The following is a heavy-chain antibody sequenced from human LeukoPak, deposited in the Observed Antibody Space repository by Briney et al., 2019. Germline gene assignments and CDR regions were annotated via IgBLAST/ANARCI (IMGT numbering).Heavy chain of an antibody. CDR3: ARGPYYYGSGTFYYYYGMDG. J-gene: IGHJ6*04. CDR1: GGSFSGYY. D-gene: IGHD3-10*01. CDR2: INHSGST. V-gene: IGHV4-34*01. Sequence: SETLSLTCAVYGGSFSGYYWSWIRQPPGKGLEWMGEINHSGSTNYNPSLKSRVTISVDTSKNQFSLKLSSVTAADTAVYYCARGPYYYGSGTFYYYYGMDGWGKGTTVTASS.